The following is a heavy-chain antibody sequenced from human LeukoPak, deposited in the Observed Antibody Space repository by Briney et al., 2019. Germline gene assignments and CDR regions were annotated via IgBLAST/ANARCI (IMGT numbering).Heavy chain of an antibody. CDR1: GGTLSSYA. V-gene: IGHV1-69*13. J-gene: IGHJ6*03. D-gene: IGHD3-10*01. CDR3: ARDLRPGLHYYYMDV. Sequence: SVKVSCKASGGTLSSYAISWVRQAPGQGLEWVGGIIPIFGTANYAQKFKGRVTITADESTSTAYMELSSLRSEDTAVYYCARDLRPGLHYYYMDVWGKGTTVTVSS. CDR2: IIPIFGTA.